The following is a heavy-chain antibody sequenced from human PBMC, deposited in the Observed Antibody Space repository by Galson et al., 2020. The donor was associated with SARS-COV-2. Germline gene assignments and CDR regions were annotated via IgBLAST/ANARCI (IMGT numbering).Heavy chain of an antibody. CDR3: AREVAAAGTYFDY. J-gene: IGHJ4*02. D-gene: IGHD6-13*01. Sequence: GGSLRLSCAASGFTFSDYYMSWIRQAPGKGLEWISYISSSGSTIKYADSVKGRFTISRDNAKNSLYLQMNSLRAEDTAGYYCAREVAAAGTYFDYWCQGTLVAVAS. CDR1: GFTFSDYY. CDR2: ISSSGSTI. V-gene: IGHV3-11*04.